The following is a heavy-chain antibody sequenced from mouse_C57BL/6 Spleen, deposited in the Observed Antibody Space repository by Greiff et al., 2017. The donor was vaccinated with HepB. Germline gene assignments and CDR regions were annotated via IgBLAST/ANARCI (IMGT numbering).Heavy chain of an antibody. CDR3: ARGRIYDYDFAY. Sequence: EVKLQESGPGLVKPSQSLSLTCSVTGYSITSGYYWNWIRQFPGNKLEWMGYISYDGSNNYNPSLKNRISITRDTSKNQFFLKLNSVTTEDTATYYCARGRIYDYDFAYWGQGTLVTVSA. CDR1: GYSITSGYY. V-gene: IGHV3-6*01. D-gene: IGHD2-4*01. CDR2: ISYDGSN. J-gene: IGHJ3*01.